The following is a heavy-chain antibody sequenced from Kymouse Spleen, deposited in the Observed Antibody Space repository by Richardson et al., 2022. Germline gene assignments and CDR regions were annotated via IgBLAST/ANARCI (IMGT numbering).Heavy chain of an antibody. V-gene: IGHV4-39*01. Sequence: QLQLQESGPGLVKPSETLSLTCTVSGGSISSSSYYWGWIRQPPGKGLEWIGSIYYSGSTYYNPSLKSRVTISVDTSKNQFSLKLSSVTAADTAVYYCARLLWFGELGWFDPWGQGTLVTVSS. CDR3: ARLLWFGELGWFDP. CDR1: GGSISSSSYY. CDR2: IYYSGST. J-gene: IGHJ5*02. D-gene: IGHD3-10*01.